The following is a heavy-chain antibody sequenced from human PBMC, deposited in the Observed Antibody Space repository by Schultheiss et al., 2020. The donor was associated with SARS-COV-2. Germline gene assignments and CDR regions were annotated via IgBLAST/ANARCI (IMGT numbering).Heavy chain of an antibody. V-gene: IGHV4-4*07. Sequence: SQTLSLTCTVSGGSISSYYWSWIRQPAGKGLEWIGRIYTSGSTNYNPSLKSRVTMSVDTSKNQFSLKLSSVTAADTAVYYCVRDPFEMCSGGSCPDYWGQGTLVTVSS. CDR2: IYTSGST. D-gene: IGHD2-15*01. CDR1: GGSISSYY. CDR3: VRDPFEMCSGGSCPDY. J-gene: IGHJ4*02.